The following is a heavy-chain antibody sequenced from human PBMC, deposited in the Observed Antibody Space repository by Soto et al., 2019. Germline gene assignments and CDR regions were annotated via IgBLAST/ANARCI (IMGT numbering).Heavy chain of an antibody. Sequence: QVQLVQSGAEVQKSGSSVKVSCKAVGGTFSSYAITWVRQAPGQGLGWMGGIIPFLNATNYAQNFQGRVTIAADESTHIVYMELSSLRSEDTAVYFCFRSVYSDNSNSFWGQGTLVTVSS. CDR2: IIPFLNAT. D-gene: IGHD3-22*01. V-gene: IGHV1-69*01. J-gene: IGHJ4*02. CDR1: GGTFSSYA. CDR3: FRSVYSDNSNSF.